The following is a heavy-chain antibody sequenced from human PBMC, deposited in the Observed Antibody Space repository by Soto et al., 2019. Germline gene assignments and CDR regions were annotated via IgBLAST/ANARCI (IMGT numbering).Heavy chain of an antibody. V-gene: IGHV3-23*01. CDR1: GFTFSSYA. J-gene: IGHJ6*02. CDR3: AKDITQVGYNWNYYYYGMDV. Sequence: GGSLRLSCAASGFTFSSYAMSWGRPAPGKGVELVSAIRGIGGSTYDADSVKGQFTISRDNSKNTLYLQMNSMRAEYTAIYYCAKDITQVGYNWNYYYYGMDVWGQGTTVTVSS. CDR2: IRGIGGST. D-gene: IGHD1-20*01.